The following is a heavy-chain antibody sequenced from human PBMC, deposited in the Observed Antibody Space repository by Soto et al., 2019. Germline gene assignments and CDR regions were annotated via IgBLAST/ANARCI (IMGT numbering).Heavy chain of an antibody. CDR3: ASSVDCSSTSSSSDY. J-gene: IGHJ4*02. CDR2: IIPILGIA. D-gene: IGHD2-2*01. Sequence: SVKVSCKASGGTFSSYTISWVRQVPGQGLEWMGRIIPILGIANYAQKFQGRVTITADKSTSTAYMELSSLRSEDTAVYYCASSVDCSSTSSSSDYWGQGTLVTLSS. V-gene: IGHV1-69*02. CDR1: GGTFSSYT.